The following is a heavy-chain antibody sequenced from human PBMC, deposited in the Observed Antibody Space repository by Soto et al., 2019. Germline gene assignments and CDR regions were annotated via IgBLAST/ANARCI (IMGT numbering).Heavy chain of an antibody. V-gene: IGHV3-33*01. CDR2: IWYDGSNK. D-gene: IGHD2-2*01. CDR1: GFTFSSHG. Sequence: GGALRLSFAAAGFTFSSHGMQWVRQAPGQGLEWVAVIWYDGSNKYYADSVKGRFTISRDNSKNTLYLQMNSLRAEDTAVYYCARDVYCSSTSCYFTFDYWGQGTLVTVSS. CDR3: ARDVYCSSTSCYFTFDY. J-gene: IGHJ4*02.